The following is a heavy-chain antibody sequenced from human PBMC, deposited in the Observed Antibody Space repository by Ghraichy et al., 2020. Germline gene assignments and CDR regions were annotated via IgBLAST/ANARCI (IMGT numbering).Heavy chain of an antibody. J-gene: IGHJ6*02. CDR1: RFPFNTYT. D-gene: IGHD3-9*01. CDR3: ARDADFDWVQEAYHYHRGMNV. Sequence: GGSLRPSCAASRFPFNTYTMNWVRQAPGKGLEWVSSISSGSTYISYAGSVKGRFTISRDNAKNSLYLQMDSLRAEDTAVYYCARDADFDWVQEAYHYHRGMNVWGLGTTVTVS. V-gene: IGHV3-21*01. CDR2: ISSGSTYI.